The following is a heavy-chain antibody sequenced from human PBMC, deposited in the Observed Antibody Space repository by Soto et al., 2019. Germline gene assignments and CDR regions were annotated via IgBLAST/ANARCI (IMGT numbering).Heavy chain of an antibody. Sequence: ESLKISCKVSGYSFSSFWITWVRQMPGKGLEWMGRIDRSDSYANYSPSFQGHVTFSADKSINTAYLQWSSLKASDTAMYYCGRVRVDKAEGWFDPWGQGTLVTVSS. CDR2: IDRSDSYA. CDR1: GYSFSSFW. J-gene: IGHJ5*02. CDR3: GRVRVDKAEGWFDP. V-gene: IGHV5-10-1*01. D-gene: IGHD5-18*01.